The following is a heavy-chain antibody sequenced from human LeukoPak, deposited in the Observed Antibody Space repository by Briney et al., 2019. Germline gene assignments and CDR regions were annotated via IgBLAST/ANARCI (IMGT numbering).Heavy chain of an antibody. J-gene: IGHJ6*03. Sequence: ASVKVSCKASGYTFTSYDINWVPQATGQGLEWMGWMNPNSGNTGYAQKFQGRVTMTRNTSISTAYMELSSLRSEDTAVYYCARGSLTPRYYYYYMDVWGKGTTVTVSS. V-gene: IGHV1-8*01. CDR3: ARGSLTPRYYYYYMDV. CDR2: MNPNSGNT. CDR1: GYTFTSYD.